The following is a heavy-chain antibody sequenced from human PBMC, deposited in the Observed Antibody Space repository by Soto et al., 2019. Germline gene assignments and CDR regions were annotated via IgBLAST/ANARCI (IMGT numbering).Heavy chain of an antibody. CDR1: GGSISSGDYY. D-gene: IGHD6-13*01. Sequence: LSLTCTVSGGSISSGDYYCSWIRQPPGKGLEWIGYIYYSGSTYYNPSLKSRVTISVDTSKNQFSLKLSSVTAADTAVYYCARDQESSSWYGMDVWGQGTTVTVSS. CDR2: IYYSGST. V-gene: IGHV4-30-4*01. J-gene: IGHJ6*02. CDR3: ARDQESSSWYGMDV.